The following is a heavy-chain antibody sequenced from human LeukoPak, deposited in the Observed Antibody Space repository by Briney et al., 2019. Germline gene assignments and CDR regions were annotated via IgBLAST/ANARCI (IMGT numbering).Heavy chain of an antibody. V-gene: IGHV1-18*01. D-gene: IGHD3-9*01. CDR1: GYTFTSYG. J-gene: IGHJ6*03. CDR3: ARRAGSGLPLRYFDWFPGYYYYYYMDV. Sequence: ASVKVSCKASGYTFTSYGISWVRQAPGQGLEWMGWISAYNGNTNYAQKLQGRVTMTTDTSTSTAYMELRSPRSDDTAVYYCARRAGSGLPLRYFDWFPGYYYYYYMDVWGKGTTVTISS. CDR2: ISAYNGNT.